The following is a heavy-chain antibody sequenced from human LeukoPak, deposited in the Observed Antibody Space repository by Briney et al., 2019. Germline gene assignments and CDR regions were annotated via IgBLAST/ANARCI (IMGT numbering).Heavy chain of an antibody. CDR1: GYTFTGYY. J-gene: IGHJ4*02. D-gene: IGHD3-22*01. Sequence: ASVKVSCKASGYTFTGYYMHWVRQAPGQGLEWMGWINPNSGGTNYAQKFQGRVTMTRDTSISTAYMELSRLRSDDTAVHYCAREADSSGYDGVDYWGQGTLVTVSS. CDR2: INPNSGGT. V-gene: IGHV1-2*02. CDR3: AREADSSGYDGVDY.